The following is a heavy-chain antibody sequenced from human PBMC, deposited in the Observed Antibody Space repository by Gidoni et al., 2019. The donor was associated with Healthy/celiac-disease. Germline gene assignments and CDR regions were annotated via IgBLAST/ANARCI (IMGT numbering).Heavy chain of an antibody. Sequence: QVQLQESGPGLVKPSETLSRTCTVSGGSISTYYWGWIRQPPGKGVEGIGYIYDSGSTNYNPSLNSRVTISVETSKNQFSLKLSAVTAADTAVYYCARREIMTRGYYGDYGMDVWGQGTTVTVSS. CDR2: IYDSGST. J-gene: IGHJ6*02. D-gene: IGHD3-10*01. V-gene: IGHV4-59*08. CDR1: GGSISTYY. CDR3: ARREIMTRGYYGDYGMDV.